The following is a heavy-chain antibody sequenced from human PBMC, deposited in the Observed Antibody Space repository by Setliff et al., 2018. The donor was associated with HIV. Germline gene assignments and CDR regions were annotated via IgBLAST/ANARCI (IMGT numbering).Heavy chain of an antibody. D-gene: IGHD2-15*01. J-gene: IGHJ4*02. Sequence: GGSLRLSCAGSGFSFGDHYVAWIRQSPGKGLEWISYISHSGTYTNYADSVKGRFTISRDNSKNVVYLHMNSLTAEDAAIYYCARRTLGFDAAGALDYWGQGTLVTVSS. V-gene: IGHV3-11*03. CDR3: ARRTLGFDAAGALDY. CDR1: GFSFGDHY. CDR2: ISHSGTYT.